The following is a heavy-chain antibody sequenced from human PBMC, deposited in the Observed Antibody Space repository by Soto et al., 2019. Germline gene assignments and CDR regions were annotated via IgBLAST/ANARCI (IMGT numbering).Heavy chain of an antibody. CDR3: AKDSSGGGNDYYYGMDV. CDR1: GFTFSSYG. D-gene: IGHD1-1*01. CDR2: ISYDGSNK. Sequence: GGSLRLSCAASGFTFSSYGMHWVRQAPGKGLEWVAVISYDGSNKYYADSVKGRFTISRDNSKNTLYLQMNSLRAEDTAVYYCAKDSSGGGNDYYYGMDVWGQGTTVTVSS. J-gene: IGHJ6*02. V-gene: IGHV3-30*18.